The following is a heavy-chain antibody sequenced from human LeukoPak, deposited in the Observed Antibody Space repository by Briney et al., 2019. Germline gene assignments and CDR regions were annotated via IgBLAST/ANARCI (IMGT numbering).Heavy chain of an antibody. Sequence: GGSLRLSCAASGFTFSSYEMNWVRQAPGKGLEWVSYISSSGSTIYYADSVKGRFTISRDNSTNTLFLQMDSLRAEDTAVYYCAREADPGALDYWGQGTLVTVSS. J-gene: IGHJ4*02. V-gene: IGHV3-48*03. D-gene: IGHD1-26*01. CDR3: AREADPGALDY. CDR1: GFTFSSYE. CDR2: ISSSGSTI.